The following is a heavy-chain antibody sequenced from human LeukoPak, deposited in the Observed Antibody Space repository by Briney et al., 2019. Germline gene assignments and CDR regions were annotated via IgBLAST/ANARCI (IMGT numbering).Heavy chain of an antibody. CDR2: INHSGST. CDR1: GGSFSGYY. CDR3: ARGSAVTLDYSDY. D-gene: IGHD4-17*01. V-gene: IGHV4-34*01. Sequence: PSETLSLTCAVYGGSFSGYYWSWIRQPPGKGLEGMGEINHSGSTNYNPSLKSRVTISVETSKNQSSLKLSSVTAADTAVYYCARGSAVTLDYSDYWGQGTLVTVSS. J-gene: IGHJ4*02.